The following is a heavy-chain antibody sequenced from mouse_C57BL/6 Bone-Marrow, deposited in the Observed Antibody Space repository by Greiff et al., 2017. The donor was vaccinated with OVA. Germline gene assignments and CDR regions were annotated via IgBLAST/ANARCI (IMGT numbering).Heavy chain of an antibody. CDR3: ARMRSPYDWYFDV. Sequence: EVNLVESVAELVRPGASVKLSCTASGFNIQNTYMHWVKQRPEQGLEWIGRIDPANGNTKYAPKFQGKATITADTSSNTAYLQLISLTSEDTAIYYCARMRSPYDWYFDVWGTGTTVTVSS. V-gene: IGHV14-3*01. D-gene: IGHD1-1*01. CDR2: IDPANGNT. J-gene: IGHJ1*03. CDR1: GFNIQNTY.